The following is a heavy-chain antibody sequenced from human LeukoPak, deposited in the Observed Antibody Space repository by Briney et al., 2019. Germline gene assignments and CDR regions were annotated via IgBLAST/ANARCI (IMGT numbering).Heavy chain of an antibody. D-gene: IGHD3-22*01. CDR3: ARGHYYDSSGSLDY. V-gene: IGHV3-33*01. J-gene: IGHJ4*02. CDR1: GFIFSSFG. CDR2: IWHDGSYK. Sequence: GGSLRLSCAASGFIFSSFGMHWVRQAPGKGLEWVAVIWHDGSYKYYLDSVKGRFTISRDNAKNTLYLQMNSLRAEDTAVYYCARGHYYDSSGSLDYWGQGTLVTVSS.